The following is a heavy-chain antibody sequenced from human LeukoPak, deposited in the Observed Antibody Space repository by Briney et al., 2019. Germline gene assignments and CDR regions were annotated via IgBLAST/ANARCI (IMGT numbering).Heavy chain of an antibody. J-gene: IGHJ4*02. CDR2: ISGSGGST. V-gene: IGHV3-23*01. Sequence: GGSLRLSCAASGFTFSSHAMSWVRRAPGKGLEWVSGISGSGGSTYYADSVKGRFTISRDNSKNTLYLQMNSLRAEDTAIYYCAKEPYSGSQLLDYWGQGTLVTVSS. D-gene: IGHD1-26*01. CDR1: GFTFSSHA. CDR3: AKEPYSGSQLLDY.